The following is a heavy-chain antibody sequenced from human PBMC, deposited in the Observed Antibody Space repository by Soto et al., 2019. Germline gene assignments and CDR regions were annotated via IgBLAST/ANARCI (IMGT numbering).Heavy chain of an antibody. J-gene: IGHJ6*04. Sequence: GGSLRLSCAASGFTFSSYSMNWVRQAPGKGLEWVSSISSSSSYIYYADSVKGRFTISRDNAKNSLYLQMNSLRAEDTAVYYCARDLGTGTTTKDVWGKGTTVTVSS. CDR1: GFTFSSYS. CDR3: ARDLGTGTTTKDV. CDR2: ISSSSSYI. D-gene: IGHD1-1*01. V-gene: IGHV3-21*04.